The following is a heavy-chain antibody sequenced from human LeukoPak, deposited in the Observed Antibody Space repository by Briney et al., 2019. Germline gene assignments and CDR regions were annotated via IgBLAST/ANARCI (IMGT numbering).Heavy chain of an antibody. CDR1: GGTFSSYG. CDR2: IIPIFGTA. J-gene: IGHJ6*02. D-gene: IGHD6-6*01. CDR3: ARSDEYSSSSRYYGMDV. Sequence: ASVKVSCKASGGTFSSYGISWVRQAPGQGLEWMGGIIPIFGTANYAQRFQGRVTITADEFTSTAYMELSSLRSEDTAVYCCARSDEYSSSSRYYGMDVWGQGTTVTVSS. V-gene: IGHV1-69*13.